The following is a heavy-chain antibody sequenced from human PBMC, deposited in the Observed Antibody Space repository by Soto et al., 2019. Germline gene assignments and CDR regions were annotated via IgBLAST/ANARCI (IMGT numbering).Heavy chain of an antibody. J-gene: IGHJ1*01. CDR2: IYHSGST. Sequence: QVQLQESGPGLVKPSGTLPLTCAVSGGSISSTNWWSWVRQPPGKGLEWIGEIYHSGSTNYNPSLKSRVTISVDKSKNHFSLKLSSVTAADTAVYYCATTRDSSSSAYFQHWGQGTLVTVSS. D-gene: IGHD6-6*01. CDR3: ATTRDSSSSAYFQH. V-gene: IGHV4-4*02. CDR1: GGSISSTNW.